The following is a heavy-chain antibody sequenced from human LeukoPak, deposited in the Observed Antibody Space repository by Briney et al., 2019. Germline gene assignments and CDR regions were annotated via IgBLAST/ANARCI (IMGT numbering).Heavy chain of an antibody. J-gene: IGHJ6*03. CDR2: ISSSSSSI. V-gene: IGHV3-21*01. D-gene: IGHD3-3*01. CDR1: GGSISSSN. Sequence: ETLSLTCAVSGGSISSSNWWSWVRQPPGKGLEWVSSISSSSSSIYYADSVKGRFTISRDNAKNSLYLQMNSLRAEDTAVYYCARLTIFGVVIFSSAPYYMDVWGKGTTVTVSS. CDR3: ARLTIFGVVIFSSAPYYMDV.